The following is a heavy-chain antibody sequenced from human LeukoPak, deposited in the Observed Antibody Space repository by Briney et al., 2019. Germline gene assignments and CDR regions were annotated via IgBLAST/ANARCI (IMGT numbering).Heavy chain of an antibody. D-gene: IGHD3-22*01. CDR3: ARVRYYDSSNDY. CDR1: GGSISSGSYY. V-gene: IGHV4-61*02. CDR2: IYTSGST. Sequence: SETLSLTCTVSGGSISSGSYYWSWIRQPAGKGLEWIGRIYTSGSTNYNPSLKSRVTISVDTSKNQFSLKLSSVTAADTAVYYCARVRYYDSSNDYWGQGTLVTVSS. J-gene: IGHJ4*02.